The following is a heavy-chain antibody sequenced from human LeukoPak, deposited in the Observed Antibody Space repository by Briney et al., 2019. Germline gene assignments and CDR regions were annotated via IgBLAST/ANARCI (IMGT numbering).Heavy chain of an antibody. CDR3: ARHRSGSFDS. CDR1: GGSISEYY. Sequence: SETLSLTCTVSGGSISEYYWSWIRQPPGKGLEWIGSSYNSGSTNYNPSLKSRVTISVDTSKNQLSLRLSSVTAADTAVYYCARHRSGSFDSWGQGTPVTVSS. J-gene: IGHJ4*02. D-gene: IGHD3-3*01. CDR2: SYNSGST. V-gene: IGHV4-59*08.